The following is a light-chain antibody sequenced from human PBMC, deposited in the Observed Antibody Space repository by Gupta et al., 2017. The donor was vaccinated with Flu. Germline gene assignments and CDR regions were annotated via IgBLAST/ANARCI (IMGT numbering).Light chain of an antibody. Sequence: QSALTQPASVSGSPGQSISLSCTGTTDDIGAYNFVSWYQHHPGKAPKLIIHEVTNRPSGISDRFSGSKSGDTASLNISSLQAEDEADYFCSSFTRTAVSYVFGTGTKVTVL. CDR2: EVT. CDR1: TDDIGAYNF. V-gene: IGLV2-14*01. CDR3: SSFTRTAVSYV. J-gene: IGLJ1*01.